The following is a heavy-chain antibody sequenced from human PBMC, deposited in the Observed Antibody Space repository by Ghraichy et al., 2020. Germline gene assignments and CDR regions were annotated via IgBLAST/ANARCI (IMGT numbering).Heavy chain of an antibody. CDR1: GGSISSYH. CDR2: IYYSGST. D-gene: IGHD4-17*01. CDR3: ARLTSTVTTLYFDL. J-gene: IGHJ2*01. Sequence: SETLSLTCTVSGGSISSYHWSWIRQPPGKGLEWIGYIYYSGSTNYNPSLKSRVTISVDTSKNQFSLKLSSVTAADTAVYYCARLTSTVTTLYFDLWGRGTLVTVSS. V-gene: IGHV4-59*01.